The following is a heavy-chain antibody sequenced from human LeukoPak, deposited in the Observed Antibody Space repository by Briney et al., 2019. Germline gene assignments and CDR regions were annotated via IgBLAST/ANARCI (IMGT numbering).Heavy chain of an antibody. J-gene: IGHJ4*02. V-gene: IGHV3-30-3*01. CDR2: ISYDGSNK. CDR3: ARGPNSNWSGLDF. D-gene: IGHD6-6*01. CDR1: GFTFSSYA. Sequence: PGGSLRLSCAASGFTFSSYAMHWVRQAPGKGLEWVAVISYDGSNKYYADSVKGRLTVSRDNAKNTLYLQVNNLRAEDTAVYYCARGPNSNWSGLDFWGQGTLLTVSS.